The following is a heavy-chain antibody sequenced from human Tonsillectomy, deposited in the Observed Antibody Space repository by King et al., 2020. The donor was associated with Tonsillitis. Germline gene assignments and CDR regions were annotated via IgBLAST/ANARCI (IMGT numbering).Heavy chain of an antibody. D-gene: IGHD5-18*01. Sequence: VQLVESGGGLVQPGGSLRLSCAASGFTFSSSAMARVRQAPGKGLEWVSGISGSGGTTYYADSVKGRFTISRDNSKNTLYLQMNILGAEDTALYYCAKVVSTAMVYYFDYWGQGTLVTVSS. CDR1: GFTFSSSA. J-gene: IGHJ4*02. V-gene: IGHV3-23*04. CDR2: ISGSGGTT. CDR3: AKVVSTAMVYYFDY.